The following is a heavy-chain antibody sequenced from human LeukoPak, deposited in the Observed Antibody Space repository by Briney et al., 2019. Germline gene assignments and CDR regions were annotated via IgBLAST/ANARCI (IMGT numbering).Heavy chain of an antibody. D-gene: IGHD1-26*01. V-gene: IGHV4-59*08. CDR3: ARQKDSGTYPFDY. Sequence: SETLSLTCTVSGDSTSSYYWSWIRQPPGKGLEWIGYIYYSGSTNYNPSLKSRVTISVDTSKNQFSLKLSSVTAADTAAYYCARQKDSGTYPFDYWGQGTLVTVSS. J-gene: IGHJ4*02. CDR1: GDSTSSYY. CDR2: IYYSGST.